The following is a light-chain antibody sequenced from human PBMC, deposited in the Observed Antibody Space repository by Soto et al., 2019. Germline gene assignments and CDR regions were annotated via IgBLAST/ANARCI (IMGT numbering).Light chain of an antibody. CDR1: QSVSNS. CDR2: DVS. CDR3: HQRYNWPRVT. Sequence: IVFTQSPAPLSLSPGERVTLSCRASQSVSNSLAWYQQKPGQPPRLLIYDVSNRATGIPARFSGSGSGTDFTLTITSLEPEDFAVYFCHQRYNWPRVTFGQGTRMEIK. V-gene: IGKV3-11*01. J-gene: IGKJ5*01.